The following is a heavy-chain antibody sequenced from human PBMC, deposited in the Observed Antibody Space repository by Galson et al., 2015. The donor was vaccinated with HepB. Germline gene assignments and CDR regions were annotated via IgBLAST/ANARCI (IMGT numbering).Heavy chain of an antibody. Sequence: SLRLSCAASGFTFSSYWMSWVRQAPGKGLEWVANIKQDGSEKYYVDSVKGRFTISRDNAKNSLYLQMNSLRAEDTAVYYCARAFYYYDSSTLGSYYYYMDVWGKGTTVTVSS. V-gene: IGHV3-7*01. CDR1: GFTFSSYW. CDR3: ARAFYYYDSSTLGSYYYYMDV. J-gene: IGHJ6*03. D-gene: IGHD3-22*01. CDR2: IKQDGSEK.